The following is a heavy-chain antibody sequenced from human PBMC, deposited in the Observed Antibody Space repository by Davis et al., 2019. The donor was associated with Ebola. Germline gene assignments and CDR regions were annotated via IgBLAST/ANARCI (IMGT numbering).Heavy chain of an antibody. D-gene: IGHD3-3*01. V-gene: IGHV3-23*01. CDR1: GFTFSSYA. CDR2: IRDSGSST. J-gene: IGHJ4*02. Sequence: GQSLKISCASSGFTFSSYAMSCVRHAPGKALEWVPAIRDSGSSTYYEDSGKGRFTISRDNSKNPLQLQMNRLRAEDTDVYYCANLRRYYDFWSGYGEWGQGTLVTVSS. CDR3: ANLRRYYDFWSGYGE.